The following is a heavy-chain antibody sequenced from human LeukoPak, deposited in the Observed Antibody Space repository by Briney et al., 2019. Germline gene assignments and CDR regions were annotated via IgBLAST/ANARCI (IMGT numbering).Heavy chain of an antibody. V-gene: IGHV3-23*01. CDR2: IDGTGFST. Sequence: GGSLRLSCATSGFIFDISAMTWVRQAPGKGLEWVSTIDGTGFSTFYPDSVKGRFTVSRDKSRNTVFLQLSSLRVDDTAIYFCAEARGYSFGSLEHWGPGTLVTVSS. CDR1: GFIFDISA. J-gene: IGHJ4*02. CDR3: AEARGYSFGSLEH. D-gene: IGHD5-18*01.